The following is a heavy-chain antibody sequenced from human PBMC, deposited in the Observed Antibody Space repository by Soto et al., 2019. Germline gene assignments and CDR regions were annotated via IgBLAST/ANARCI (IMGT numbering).Heavy chain of an antibody. Sequence: QVQLVQSGAEVKKPGSSVKVSCKASGGTFSSYTISWVRQAPGQGLEWMGRIIPILGIANYAQKFQGRVTITADKSTSTAYMELSSLRSEDTAVYYCARETPLLTICGVGEAPFDYWGQGTLVTVSS. CDR2: IIPILGIA. D-gene: IGHD3-3*01. V-gene: IGHV1-69*08. CDR3: ARETPLLTICGVGEAPFDY. J-gene: IGHJ4*02. CDR1: GGTFSSYT.